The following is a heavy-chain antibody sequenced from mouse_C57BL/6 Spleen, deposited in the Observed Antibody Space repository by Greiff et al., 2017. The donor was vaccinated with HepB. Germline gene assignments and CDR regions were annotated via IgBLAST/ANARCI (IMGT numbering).Heavy chain of an antibody. Sequence: DVQLVESGPELVKPGDSVKISCKASGYSFTGYFMNWVMQSHGKSLEWIGRINPYNGDTFYNQKFKGKATLTVDKSSSTAHMELRSLTSEDSAVYYCARGITTVVATGYYFDYWGQGTTLTVSS. CDR1: GYSFTGYF. CDR3: ARGITTVVATGYYFDY. CDR2: INPYNGDT. V-gene: IGHV1-20*01. D-gene: IGHD1-1*01. J-gene: IGHJ2*01.